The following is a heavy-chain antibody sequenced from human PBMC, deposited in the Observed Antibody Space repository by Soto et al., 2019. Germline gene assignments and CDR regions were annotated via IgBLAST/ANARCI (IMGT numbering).Heavy chain of an antibody. Sequence: EVQLVESGGGLVKPGGSLRLSCAASGFTFSSYSMNWVRQAPGKGLEWVSSISSSSSYIYYADSVKSRFTIPRDNAKNSLYLQMNSLRAEDTAVYYCARDQGIAAAGTDYWGQGTLVTVSS. CDR1: GFTFSSYS. D-gene: IGHD6-13*01. CDR3: ARDQGIAAAGTDY. CDR2: ISSSSSYI. V-gene: IGHV3-21*01. J-gene: IGHJ4*02.